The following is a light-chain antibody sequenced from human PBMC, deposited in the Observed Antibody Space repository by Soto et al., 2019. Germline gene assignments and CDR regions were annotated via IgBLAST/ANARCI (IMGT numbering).Light chain of an antibody. J-gene: IGKJ3*01. CDR2: AAS. V-gene: IGKV1-27*01. CDR3: QNYYSAPFT. CDR1: QGISDY. Sequence: DIQMTQSPSSLSAFLGDRVTITCRASQGISDYLVWYQQKPGKVPKLLIYAASTLQSGVPPRVSGTGSGPDFTLTISILQPEDFATYYCQNYYSAPFTFGPGTKVDIK.